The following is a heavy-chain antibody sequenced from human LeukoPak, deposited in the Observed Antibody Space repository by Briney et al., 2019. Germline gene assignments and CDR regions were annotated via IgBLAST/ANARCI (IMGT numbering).Heavy chain of an antibody. CDR2: VIPIFGTA. Sequence: SVKVSCKASGGTFSSYAISWVRQDPGQGLEGMGGVIPIFGTADYAQKFQGRVTITADESTSTAYMELNSLRSEDTAVYYCARDPSMIRGENTPYFDYWGQGTLVTVSS. CDR3: ARDPSMIRGENTPYFDY. D-gene: IGHD3-10*01. J-gene: IGHJ4*02. CDR1: GGTFSSYA. V-gene: IGHV1-69*01.